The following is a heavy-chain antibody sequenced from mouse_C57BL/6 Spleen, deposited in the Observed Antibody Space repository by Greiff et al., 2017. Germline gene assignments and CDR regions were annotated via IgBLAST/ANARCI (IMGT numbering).Heavy chain of an antibody. CDR3: SRSYYDGYYPYAMYY. D-gene: IGHD2-3*01. Sequence: QVQLQQPGTELVKPGASVKLSCKASGYTFTSYWMHWVKQRPGQGLEWIGNITPSNGGTNYNEKFKSKATLSVDKSSSTAYMQLSSLTSEDSAVYYCSRSYYDGYYPYAMYYWGQGTSVTVSS. CDR1: GYTFTSYW. CDR2: ITPSNGGT. J-gene: IGHJ4*01. V-gene: IGHV1-53*01.